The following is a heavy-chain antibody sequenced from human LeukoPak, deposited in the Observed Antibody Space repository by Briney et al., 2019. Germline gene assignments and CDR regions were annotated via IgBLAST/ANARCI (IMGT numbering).Heavy chain of an antibody. V-gene: IGHV3-74*01. CDR1: GFTSSSYW. Sequence: PGGSLRLSCALSGFTSSSYWMHWVRQVPGKGPVWVSRINDDGTYTVYADSVKGRFTISRDNAKNTLYLQMNSLRGEDTAVYYCGREIQAPGKTLEYWGQGTLVTVSS. CDR2: INDDGTYT. CDR3: GREIQAPGKTLEY. J-gene: IGHJ4*02.